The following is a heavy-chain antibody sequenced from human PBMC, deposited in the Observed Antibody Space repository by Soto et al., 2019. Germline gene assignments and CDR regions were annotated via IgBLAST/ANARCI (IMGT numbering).Heavy chain of an antibody. CDR2: IYSGGGT. CDR1: GLTFSNYG. Sequence: GGSLRLSCAASGLTFSNYGMSWVRQAPGRGLEWVSLIYSGGGTYYADSVKGRFTISRDNSKNTLYLQMNTLRAEDTAVYYCAAYSSLDYWGQGTLVTVSS. J-gene: IGHJ4*02. CDR3: AAYSSLDY. D-gene: IGHD6-13*01. V-gene: IGHV3-53*01.